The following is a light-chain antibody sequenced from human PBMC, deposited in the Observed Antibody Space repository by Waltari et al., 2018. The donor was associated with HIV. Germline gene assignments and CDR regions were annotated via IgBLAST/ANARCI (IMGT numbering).Light chain of an antibody. CDR2: EVS. CDR3: CAYAGSTTYVI. J-gene: IGLJ2*01. Sequence: QSALTQPASVSGSPGQSITISCTGTSRDVGGNQPVSSYQQHPGQAPKLMIYEVSKRPSGVSNRFSGSKSGTTASLTISGLQAEDEADYYCCAYAGSTTYVIFGGGTKLTVL. CDR1: SRDVGGNQP. V-gene: IGLV2-23*02.